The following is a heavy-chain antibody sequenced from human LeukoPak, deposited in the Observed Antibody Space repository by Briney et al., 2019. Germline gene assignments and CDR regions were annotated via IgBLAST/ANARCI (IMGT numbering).Heavy chain of an antibody. CDR1: EFTVSRNY. D-gene: IGHD5-24*01. CDR2: IFSNGDT. V-gene: IGHV3-53*01. CDR3: TRNQMNY. J-gene: IGHJ4*02. Sequence: PGGSLRLSCTPSEFTVSRNYMLWVRQAPGKGLEWVSLIFSNGDTHYADSVKGRFTISRDNSKNTGSLQMDSLRGEDTAMYYFTRNQMNYWGQGTLVTVSS.